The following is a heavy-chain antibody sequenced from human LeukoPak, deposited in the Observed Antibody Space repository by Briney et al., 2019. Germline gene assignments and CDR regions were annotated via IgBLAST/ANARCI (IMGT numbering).Heavy chain of an antibody. D-gene: IGHD2-2*01. CDR2: ISAHNGNT. Sequence: ASVKVSCKASGYTFTSYGISLVRQAPGQGLEWMGWISAHNGNTNYAQKLQGRVTMTTDTSTSTAYMELRRLRSDDTAVYYCARATHLGLPSATLGSAFDIWGQGTMVTVSS. CDR3: ARATHLGLPSATLGSAFDI. V-gene: IGHV1-18*01. CDR1: GYTFTSYG. J-gene: IGHJ3*02.